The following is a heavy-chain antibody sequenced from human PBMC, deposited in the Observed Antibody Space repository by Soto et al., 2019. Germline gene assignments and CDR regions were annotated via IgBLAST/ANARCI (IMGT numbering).Heavy chain of an antibody. D-gene: IGHD6-13*01. CDR3: ARTYSSSWNDY. J-gene: IGHJ4*02. CDR2: IYSGGST. CDR1: GFTVSSNY. V-gene: IGHV3-66*01. Sequence: GSLRLSCAASGFTVSSNYMSWVRQAPGKGLEWVSVIYSGGSTYYADSVKGRFTISRDNSKNTLYLQMNSLRAEDTAVYYCARTYSSSWNDYWGQGTLVTVSS.